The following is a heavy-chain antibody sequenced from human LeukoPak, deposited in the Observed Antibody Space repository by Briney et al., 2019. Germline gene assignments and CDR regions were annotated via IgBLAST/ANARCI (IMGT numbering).Heavy chain of an antibody. CDR1: GGTFSSYA. J-gene: IGHJ4*02. V-gene: IGHV3-23*01. CDR2: ISGSGGST. Sequence: ASVKVSCKASGGTFSSYAISWVRQAPGKGLEWVSAISGSGGSTYYADSVKGRFTISRDNSKNTLYLQMNSLRAEDTAVYYCARDSLLDYWGQGTLVTVSS. CDR3: ARDSLLDY.